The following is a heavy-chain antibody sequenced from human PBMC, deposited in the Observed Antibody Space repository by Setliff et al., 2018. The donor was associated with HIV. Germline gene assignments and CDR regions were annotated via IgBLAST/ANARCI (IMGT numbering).Heavy chain of an antibody. CDR2: INAGNGNI. CDR3: ARGYYNSGNYFEY. CDR1: GYTFMNYA. J-gene: IGHJ4*02. V-gene: IGHV1-3*01. Sequence: GASVKVSCKASGYTFMNYAMNWVRQAPGQSLEWMGWINAGNGNIRYSQKFQGRVTLTRDTSASTVYLDLSSLSSEDTAIYYCARGYYNSGNYFEYWGQGTLVTVSS. D-gene: IGHD3-10*01.